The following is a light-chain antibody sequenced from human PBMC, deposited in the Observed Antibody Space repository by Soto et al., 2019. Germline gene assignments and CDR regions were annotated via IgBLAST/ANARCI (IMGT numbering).Light chain of an antibody. CDR1: EEISSY. CDR2: AAS. CDR3: HQSYRPPWT. J-gene: IGKJ1*01. Sequence: DIQMTQSTSSLSASVGDRVTITCRASEEISSYLNWYQQKPGKAPKLLIYAASTLQSGVPSRFSGSGSGTDFTLTISSLQTGDFATYDCHQSYRPPWTFGQGTKVDIK. V-gene: IGKV1-39*01.